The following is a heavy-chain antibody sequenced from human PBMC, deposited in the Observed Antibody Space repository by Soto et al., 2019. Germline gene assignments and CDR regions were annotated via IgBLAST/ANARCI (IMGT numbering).Heavy chain of an antibody. Sequence: PSETLSLTCAVYGGSFSGYYWSWIRQPPGKGLEWIGEINHSGSTNYNPSLKSRVTISVDTSKNQFSLKLSSVTAADTAVYYCARGQNYDILTVSPVKAGIDYWGQGTLVTVSS. CDR2: INHSGST. CDR1: GGSFSGYY. J-gene: IGHJ4*02. D-gene: IGHD3-9*01. CDR3: ARGQNYDILTVSPVKAGIDY. V-gene: IGHV4-34*01.